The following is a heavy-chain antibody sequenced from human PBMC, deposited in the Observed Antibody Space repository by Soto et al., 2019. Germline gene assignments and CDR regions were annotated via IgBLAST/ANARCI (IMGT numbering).Heavy chain of an antibody. D-gene: IGHD2-21*02. J-gene: IGHJ4*02. Sequence: EVQLEESGGNLVQPGGSLRLSCSASGFTFSRFAMHWVRQAPGKGLEYISSIDDTGCYTPYADSVKGRLTISRDNSKKTVYLQMSSLRPQDRVGYYCVKDHGTARGRAGIDSWGQGALVTVSS. CDR3: VKDHGTARGRAGIDS. CDR2: IDDTGCYT. V-gene: IGHV3-64D*06. CDR1: GFTFSRFA.